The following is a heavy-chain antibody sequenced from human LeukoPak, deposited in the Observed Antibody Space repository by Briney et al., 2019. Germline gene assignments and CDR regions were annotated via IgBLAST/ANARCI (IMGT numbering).Heavy chain of an antibody. CDR3: ARLLDNDSSGDPDTFDM. J-gene: IGHJ3*02. CDR1: GGSISSHY. D-gene: IGHD3-22*01. V-gene: IGHV4-59*11. Sequence: SETLSLTCTVSGGSISSHYWSWIRQPPGKGLEWIGFMYYSGRTKYNPSLQSRVTISVDTSENNFSLKLTSVTAADTAVYYCARLLDNDSSGDPDTFDMWGQGTVVTVPS. CDR2: MYYSGRT.